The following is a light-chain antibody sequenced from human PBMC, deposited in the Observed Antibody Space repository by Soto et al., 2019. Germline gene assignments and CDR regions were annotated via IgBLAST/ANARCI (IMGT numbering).Light chain of an antibody. Sequence: DIQMTQSPSSLSASVGDTVTIACRASQSISTYLNWYQQKPGKAPRLLIYAASDLQTGVPSRFSGSGSGTDFTLTISSPQPEDFATYYCQQCSSAPPYTFGQGTKLEMK. CDR3: QQCSSAPPYT. CDR2: AAS. J-gene: IGKJ2*01. CDR1: QSISTY. V-gene: IGKV1-39*01.